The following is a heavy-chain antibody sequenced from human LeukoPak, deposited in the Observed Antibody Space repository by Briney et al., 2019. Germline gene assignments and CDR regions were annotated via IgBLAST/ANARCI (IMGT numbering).Heavy chain of an antibody. D-gene: IGHD3-22*01. CDR3: ARVVLRYYDSSGYFFDY. Sequence: SETLSLTCTVSGGSISSSSYYWGWIRQPPGKGLEWIGSIYYSGSTYYNPSLKSRVTISVDTSKNQFSLKLSSVTAADTAVYYCARVVLRYYDSSGYFFDYWGQGTLVTVSS. CDR2: IYYSGST. J-gene: IGHJ4*02. CDR1: GGSISSSSYY. V-gene: IGHV4-39*07.